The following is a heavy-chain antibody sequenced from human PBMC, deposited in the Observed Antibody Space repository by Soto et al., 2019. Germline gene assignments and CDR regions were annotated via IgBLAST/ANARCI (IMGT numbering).Heavy chain of an antibody. D-gene: IGHD2-8*01. V-gene: IGHV3-23*01. J-gene: IGHJ4*02. CDR3: AKIRRKGVYAENDY. Sequence: HPGGSLRLSCAASGFTFSSYAMSWVRQAPGKGLEWVSAISGSGGSTYYADSVKGRFTISRDNSKNTLYLQMNSLRAEDTAVYYCAKIRRKGVYAENDYWGQGTLVTVSS. CDR2: ISGSGGST. CDR1: GFTFSSYA.